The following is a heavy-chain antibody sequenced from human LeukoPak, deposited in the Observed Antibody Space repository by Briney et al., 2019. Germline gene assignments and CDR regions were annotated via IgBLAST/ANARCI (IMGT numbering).Heavy chain of an antibody. CDR2: IGSSGGGI. J-gene: IGHJ4*02. V-gene: IGHV3-23*01. Sequence: GGSLRLSCAASGFTFSTYTMYWVRHPPGKRLEWVSIIGSSGGGIHYADSVKGRFTISRDNSKNALDLQMNSLRVEDTAGYYCAIDPNWGTHSWGQGVLVTVSS. D-gene: IGHD7-27*01. CDR3: AIDPNWGTHS. CDR1: GFTFSTYT.